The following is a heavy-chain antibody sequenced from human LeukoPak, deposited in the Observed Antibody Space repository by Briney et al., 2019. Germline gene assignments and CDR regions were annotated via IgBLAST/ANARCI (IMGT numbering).Heavy chain of an antibody. CDR3: AKGFFSSGSYDAFDI. CDR1: GFTFSSYG. J-gene: IGHJ3*02. V-gene: IGHV3-30*18. D-gene: IGHD3-22*01. CDR2: VSYDGSNK. Sequence: GGSLRLSCAASGFTFSSYGMHWVRQAPGKGLEWVAVVSYDGSNKYYADSVKGRFTISRDNSKNTLYLQMNSLRAEDTAVYYCAKGFFSSGSYDAFDIWGQGTMVTVSS.